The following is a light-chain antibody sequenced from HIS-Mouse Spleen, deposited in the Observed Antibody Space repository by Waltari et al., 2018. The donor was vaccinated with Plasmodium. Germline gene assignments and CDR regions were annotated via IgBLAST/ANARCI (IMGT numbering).Light chain of an antibody. J-gene: IGLJ3*02. V-gene: IGLV3-10*01. Sequence: SYELPQPPSVSVSPGQTARITCPGDALPKKYAYWYQQKSGQAPVLVIYDDSKRPSGIPERFSGSSSGTMATLTISGAQVEDEADYYCYSTDSSGNHRVFGGGTKLTVL. CDR3: YSTDSSGNHRV. CDR1: ALPKKY. CDR2: DDS.